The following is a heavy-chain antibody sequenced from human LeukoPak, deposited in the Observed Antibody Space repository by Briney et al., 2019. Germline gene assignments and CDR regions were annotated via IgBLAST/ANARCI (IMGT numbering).Heavy chain of an antibody. J-gene: IGHJ4*02. CDR1: GFTFSNFA. CDR3: ARDGGGYDGNY. CDR2: ISGSGGST. V-gene: IGHV3-23*01. D-gene: IGHD5-12*01. Sequence: PGGSLRLSCAASGFTFSNFAMSWVRQAPGKGLEWVSAISGSGGSTYYADSVKGRFTISRDNAKNSLYLQMNSLRAEDTAVYYCARDGGGYDGNYWGQGTLVTVSS.